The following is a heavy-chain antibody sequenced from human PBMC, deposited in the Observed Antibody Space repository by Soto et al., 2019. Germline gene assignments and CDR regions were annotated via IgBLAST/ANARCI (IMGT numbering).Heavy chain of an antibody. J-gene: IGHJ6*02. D-gene: IGHD3-3*01. Sequence: ASVKVSCKASGYTFTSYYMHWVRQAPGQGLEWMGIINPSGGSTSYAQKFQGRVTMTRDTSTSTVYMELSSLRSEDTAVYYCAGGGYDFWSGPPAGMDVWGQGTTVTVSS. CDR1: GYTFTSYY. CDR3: AGGGYDFWSGPPAGMDV. CDR2: INPSGGST. V-gene: IGHV1-46*01.